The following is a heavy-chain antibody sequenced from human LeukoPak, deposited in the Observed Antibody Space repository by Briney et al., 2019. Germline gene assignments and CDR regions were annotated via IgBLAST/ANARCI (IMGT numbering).Heavy chain of an antibody. CDR2: INAGNGNT. CDR3: ARFGYDMKAFDI. V-gene: IGHV1-3*01. Sequence: ASVKVSCKASGYTFTSYAMHWVRQAPGQRLEWMGWINAGNGNTKYSQKFQGRVTITRDTSASTAYMALSSLRSEDTAVYYCARFGYDMKAFDIWGQGTMVTVS. CDR1: GYTFTSYA. J-gene: IGHJ3*02. D-gene: IGHD3-22*01.